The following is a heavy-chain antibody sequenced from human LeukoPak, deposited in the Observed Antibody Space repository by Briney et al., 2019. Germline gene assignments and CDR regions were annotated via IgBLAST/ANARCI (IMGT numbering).Heavy chain of an antibody. CDR1: GGSISSYY. CDR3: ARTYGDYFDY. CDR2: IYYSGST. Sequence: ASETLSLTCTVSGGSISSYYWSWIRQPPGKGLEWSGYIYYSGSTNYNPSLKSRVTISVDTSKNQSSLKLSSVTAADPAVYYCARTYGDYFDYWGQGTLVTVSS. J-gene: IGHJ4*02. V-gene: IGHV4-59*01. D-gene: IGHD4-17*01.